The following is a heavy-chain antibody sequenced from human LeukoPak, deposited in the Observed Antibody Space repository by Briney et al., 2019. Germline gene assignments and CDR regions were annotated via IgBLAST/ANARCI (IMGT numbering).Heavy chain of an antibody. J-gene: IGHJ6*03. CDR1: GFTFSSYA. V-gene: IGHV3-30*02. D-gene: IGHD2-15*01. Sequence: GGSLRLSCAASGFTFSSYAMSWVRQAPGKGLEWVAFIRYDGSNEYYADSVKGRFTISRDKSKNTLSLQMNGLRVEDTAVYYCAKVMPPGRIRFYSYYMDVWGKGTTVTVS. CDR3: AKVMPPGRIRFYSYYMDV. CDR2: IRYDGSNE.